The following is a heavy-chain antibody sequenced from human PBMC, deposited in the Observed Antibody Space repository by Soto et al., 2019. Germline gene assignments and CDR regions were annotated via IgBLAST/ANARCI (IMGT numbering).Heavy chain of an antibody. Sequence: SETLSLTCTVSGGSISGSSYFWGWIRQPPGKGLGWIGSIYYSGGTYYNPSLKSRVTMAVDTSKNQFSLKLGSVTAADTAVYYCVRNEYTYDPYYFDFWGQGSLVTVSS. V-gene: IGHV4-39*01. D-gene: IGHD5-18*01. CDR1: GGSISGSSYF. CDR2: IYYSGGT. CDR3: VRNEYTYDPYYFDF. J-gene: IGHJ4*02.